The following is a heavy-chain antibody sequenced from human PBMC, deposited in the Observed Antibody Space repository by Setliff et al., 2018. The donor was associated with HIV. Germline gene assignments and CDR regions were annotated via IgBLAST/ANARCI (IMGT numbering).Heavy chain of an antibody. CDR3: ARSSLIPVAGTGWFDP. D-gene: IGHD6-19*01. J-gene: IGHJ5*02. V-gene: IGHV4-34*01. CDR1: GGSFSGYY. CDR2: INRSGST. Sequence: SETLSLTCAVYGGSFSGYYWSWIRQPPGKGLEWIGQINRSGSTNYNPSLKSRVTISVDTSKNQFSLKLSSATAADTAVYYCARSSLIPVAGTGWFDPWGQGTLVTVSS.